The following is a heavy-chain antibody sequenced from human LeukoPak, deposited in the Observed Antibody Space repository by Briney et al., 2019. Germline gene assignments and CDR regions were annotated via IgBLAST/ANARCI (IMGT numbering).Heavy chain of an antibody. CDR3: ARHSGLRSPFDP. Sequence: SVTLSLTCTVSGGSISTTNYYWGWIRQPPGRDLEWIGSIYSSGNTYYNPSLESRVTISVDTSKNQLSLKLTSATAADTSVYYCARHSGLRSPFDPWGQGTLVTVSS. CDR1: GGSISTTNYY. J-gene: IGHJ5*02. V-gene: IGHV4-39*01. D-gene: IGHD3-3*01. CDR2: IYSSGNT.